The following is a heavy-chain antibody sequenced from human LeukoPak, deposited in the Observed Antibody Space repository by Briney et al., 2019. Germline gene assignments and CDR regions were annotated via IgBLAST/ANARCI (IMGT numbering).Heavy chain of an antibody. CDR3: ARDFNDYVWGSYLLPIDY. J-gene: IGHJ4*02. CDR1: GYTFTSYG. CDR2: ISAYNGNT. V-gene: IGHV1-18*01. Sequence: ASVKVSCKASGYTFTSYGISWVRQAPGQGLEWMGWISAYNGNTNCAQKLQGRVTMTTDTSTSTAYMELRSLRSDDTAVYYCARDFNDYVWGSYLLPIDYWGQGTLVTVSS. D-gene: IGHD3-16*02.